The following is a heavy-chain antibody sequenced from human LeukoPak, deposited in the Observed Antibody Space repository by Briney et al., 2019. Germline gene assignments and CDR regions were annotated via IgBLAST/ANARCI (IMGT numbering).Heavy chain of an antibody. J-gene: IGHJ5*02. CDR3: ARDKGSSWFTVTIQQNWFDP. V-gene: IGHV4-34*01. Sequence: SETPSLTCAVYGGSFSGYYWSWIRQPPGKGLEWIGEINHSGSINYNPSLKSRVTISVDTSKNQFSLKLSSVTAADTAVYYCARDKGSSWFTVTIQQNWFDPWGQGTLVTVSS. CDR1: GGSFSGYY. D-gene: IGHD4-17*01. CDR2: INHSGSI.